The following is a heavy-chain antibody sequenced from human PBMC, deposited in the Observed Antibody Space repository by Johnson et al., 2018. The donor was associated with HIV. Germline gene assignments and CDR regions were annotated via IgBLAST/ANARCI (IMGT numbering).Heavy chain of an antibody. D-gene: IGHD3-3*01. CDR2: IKSKTDGGTT. CDR1: GFTFDDYA. Sequence: VQLVESGGGLVQPGRSLRLSCAASGFTFDDYAMHWVRQAPGKGLEWVGRIKSKTDGGTTDYAAPVKGRFTISRDDSKNTLYLQMNSLKTEDTAVYYCTTAGGRDTIFGVANDAFDIWGQGTMVTVSS. V-gene: IGHV3-15*01. J-gene: IGHJ3*02. CDR3: TTAGGRDTIFGVANDAFDI.